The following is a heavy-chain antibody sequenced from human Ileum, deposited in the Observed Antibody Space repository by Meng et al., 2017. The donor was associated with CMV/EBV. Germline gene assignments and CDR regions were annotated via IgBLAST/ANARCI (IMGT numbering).Heavy chain of an antibody. V-gene: IGHV3-15*01. CDR3: TTVTPQRSDHYYYYGMDV. CDR1: NAW. D-gene: IGHD6-25*01. J-gene: IGHJ6*02. Sequence: NAWMSWVRQAPGKGLEWVGRIKSKTDGGTTDYAAPVKGRFTISRDDSKNTLYLQMNSLKTEDTAVYYCTTVTPQRSDHYYYYGMDVWGQGTTVTVSS. CDR2: IKSKTDGGTT.